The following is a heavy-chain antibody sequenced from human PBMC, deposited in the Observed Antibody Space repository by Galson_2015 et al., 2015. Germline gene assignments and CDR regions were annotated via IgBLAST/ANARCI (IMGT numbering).Heavy chain of an antibody. Sequence: TLSLTCTVSGGSISSGRYYWSWIRQPAGKGLEWIGRIYTSGSTNYNPSLKSRVTISVDTSKNQFSLKLSSVTAADTAVYYCARGYSGYDSYYYSYYGMDVWGQGTTVTVSS. V-gene: IGHV4-61*02. J-gene: IGHJ6*02. CDR1: GGSISSGRYY. D-gene: IGHD5-12*01. CDR3: ARGYSGYDSYYYSYYGMDV. CDR2: IYTSGST.